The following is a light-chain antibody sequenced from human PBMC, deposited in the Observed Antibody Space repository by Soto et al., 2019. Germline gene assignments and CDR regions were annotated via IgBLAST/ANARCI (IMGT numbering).Light chain of an antibody. Sequence: SYELTQPPSVSVSPGQTVSITCSGDKLGDKYVCWYQQTPGQSPVLVIYQDSKRPSGIPERFSGSNSGNTATLTISGTQAMDEADYYCQAWDSSTYVFGTGTKLTVL. J-gene: IGLJ1*01. CDR1: KLGDKY. V-gene: IGLV3-1*01. CDR2: QDS. CDR3: QAWDSSTYV.